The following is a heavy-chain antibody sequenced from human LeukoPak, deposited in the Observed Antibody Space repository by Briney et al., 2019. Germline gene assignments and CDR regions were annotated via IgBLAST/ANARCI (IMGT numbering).Heavy chain of an antibody. CDR2: INHSGST. J-gene: IGHJ4*02. CDR1: GGSFSGYY. D-gene: IGHD3-9*01. V-gene: IGHV4-34*01. CDR3: ARGLRTYYDILTGYYLPRYFDY. Sequence: SETLSLTXAVYGGSFSGYYWSWIRQPPGKGLEWIGEINHSGSTNYNPSLKSRVTISVDTSKNQFSLKLSSVTAADTAVYYCARGLRTYYDILTGYYLPRYFDYWGQGTLVTVSS.